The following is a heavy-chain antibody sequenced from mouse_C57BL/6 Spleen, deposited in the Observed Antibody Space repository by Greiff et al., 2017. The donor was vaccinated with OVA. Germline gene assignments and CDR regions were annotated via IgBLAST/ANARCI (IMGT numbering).Heavy chain of an antibody. V-gene: IGHV14-4*01. CDR1: GFNIKDDY. D-gene: IGHD2-4*01. Sequence: EVQLVESGAELVRPGASVKLSCTASGFNIKDDYMHWVKQRPEQGLEWIGWIDPENGDTEYASKFQGKATITADTSSNTAYLQLSSLTSEDTAVYYCTTNDYDPAWFAYWGQGTLVTVSA. J-gene: IGHJ3*01. CDR3: TTNDYDPAWFAY. CDR2: IDPENGDT.